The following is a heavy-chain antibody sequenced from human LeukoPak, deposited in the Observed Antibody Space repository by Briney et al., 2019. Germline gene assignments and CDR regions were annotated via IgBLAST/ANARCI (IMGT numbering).Heavy chain of an antibody. CDR1: ANTFTNSW. Sequence: GESLKISCKASANTFTNSWIGWVRQMPGKGLEWMGIIFAGDSDTTYSPSFQGQVTISADRSISTAYLQWNSLKASDTAMYFCARLGYCSGGTCSSGYFYGMDVWGQGTTVTVSS. J-gene: IGHJ6*02. CDR3: ARLGYCSGGTCSSGYFYGMDV. CDR2: IFAGDSDT. D-gene: IGHD2-15*01. V-gene: IGHV5-51*01.